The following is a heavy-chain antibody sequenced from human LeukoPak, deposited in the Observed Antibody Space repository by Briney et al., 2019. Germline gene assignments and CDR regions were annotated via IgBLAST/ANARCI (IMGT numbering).Heavy chain of an antibody. J-gene: IGHJ5*02. CDR3: ARDHYSSSSFDP. D-gene: IGHD6-13*01. CDR2: ISSSSSYI. CDR1: GFTFSSYS. V-gene: IGHV3-21*01. Sequence: PGGSLRLSCAASGFTFSSYSMTWVRQAPGKGLEWVSSISSSSSYIYYADSVKGRFTISRDNAKNSLYLQMNSLRAEDTAVYYRARDHYSSSSFDPWGQGTLVTVSS.